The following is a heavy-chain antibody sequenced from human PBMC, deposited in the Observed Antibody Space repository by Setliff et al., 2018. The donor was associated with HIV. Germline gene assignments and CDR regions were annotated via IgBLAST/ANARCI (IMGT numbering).Heavy chain of an antibody. CDR3: AREVSVAGTLYYGMDV. CDR2: VHKSGNS. J-gene: IGHJ6*02. D-gene: IGHD6-19*01. V-gene: IGHV4-39*02. Sequence: PSETLSLTCSVSGGSISVNNYYWAWVRQPPGKGLEWIGSVHKSGNSYDKPSLKSRATISRDNSKNTLYLQMNSLRGEDTAIYYCAREVSVAGTLYYGMDVWGQGTTVTVSS. CDR1: GGSISVNNYY.